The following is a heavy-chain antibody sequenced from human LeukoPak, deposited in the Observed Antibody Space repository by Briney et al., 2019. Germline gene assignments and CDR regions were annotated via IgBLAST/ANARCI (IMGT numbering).Heavy chain of an antibody. D-gene: IGHD1-26*01. J-gene: IGHJ6*03. Sequence: VKVSCRASGYTFTGYYMHWVRQAPGQGLEWMGWINPNSGGTNYAQKFQGRVTMTRDTSISTAYMELSRLRSDDTAVYYCARDSKSFSGSYGYYYYYMDVWGKGTTVTVSS. V-gene: IGHV1-2*02. CDR1: GYTFTGYY. CDR2: INPNSGGT. CDR3: ARDSKSFSGSYGYYYYYMDV.